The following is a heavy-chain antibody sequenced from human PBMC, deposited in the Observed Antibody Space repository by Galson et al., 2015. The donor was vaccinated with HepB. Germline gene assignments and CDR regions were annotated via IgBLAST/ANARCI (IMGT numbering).Heavy chain of an antibody. J-gene: IGHJ4*02. CDR2: ISSISTYK. D-gene: IGHD1-7*01. CDR3: ARDTVTGTAAY. Sequence: SLRLSCAASGFTFSDYYMTWIRQAPGKGLEWVAYISSISTYKYYADSVKGRFTISRDNAKNSLYLQMNSLGDEDTAIYYCARDTVTGTAAYWGQGTLVTVSS. V-gene: IGHV3-11*05. CDR1: GFTFSDYY.